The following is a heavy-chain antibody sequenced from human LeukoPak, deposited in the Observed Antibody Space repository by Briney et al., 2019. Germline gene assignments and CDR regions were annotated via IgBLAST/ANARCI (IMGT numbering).Heavy chain of an antibody. J-gene: IGHJ4*02. D-gene: IGHD1-26*01. CDR1: GFTFSSSW. CDR2: INTDGSST. Sequence: GESPRLSCAASGFTFSSSWIHWVRQDPGKGLVWVSRINTDGSSTTYADPVKGRFTISKDNAKNTLYLQMNNLRAEDTGVYYCARGPVVPGATFDYWGQGTLVTVSS. V-gene: IGHV3-74*01. CDR3: ARGPVVPGATFDY.